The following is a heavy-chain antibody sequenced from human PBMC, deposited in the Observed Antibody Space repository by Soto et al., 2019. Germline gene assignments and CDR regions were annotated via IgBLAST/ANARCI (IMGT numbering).Heavy chain of an antibody. Sequence: SWIRQSPSRGLEWLGRTYYRSKWYNEYAVSVKSRITINPDTSRNQISLQLNSVTPEDTAVYYCARDIDFGYWGRGTQVTVSS. CDR2: TYYRSKWYN. J-gene: IGHJ4*01. D-gene: IGHD3-3*01. CDR3: ARDIDFGY. V-gene: IGHV6-1*01.